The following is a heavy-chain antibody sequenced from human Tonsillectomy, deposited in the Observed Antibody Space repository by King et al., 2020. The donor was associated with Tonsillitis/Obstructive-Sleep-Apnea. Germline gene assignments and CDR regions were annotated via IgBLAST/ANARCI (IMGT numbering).Heavy chain of an antibody. CDR3: AKYSPIRFDP. CDR2: ISYDGSNK. D-gene: IGHD2-21*01. J-gene: IGHJ5*02. V-gene: IGHV3-30*18. CDR1: GFTFSSYG. Sequence: VQLVESGGGVVQPGRSLRLSCAASGFTFSSYGMHWVRQAPGKGLEWVAVISYDGSNKYYADSVKGRFTISRDNSKNTLYLQMNSLRAEDTAVYYCAKYSPIRFDPWGQGTLVTVSS.